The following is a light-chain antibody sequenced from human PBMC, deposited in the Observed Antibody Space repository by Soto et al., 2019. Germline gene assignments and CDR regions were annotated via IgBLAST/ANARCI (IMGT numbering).Light chain of an antibody. J-gene: IGKJ4*01. Sequence: DIQMTQSPSTLHASVGRSVTITCRANQSISTWLAWYQQKPGKAPNLLIYKASRLETGVPSRFSGSGSGTEFTLTISFLQPDDFATYYCQQYNSYSPLTFGEGTKVDIK. V-gene: IGKV1-5*03. CDR2: KAS. CDR3: QQYNSYSPLT. CDR1: QSISTW.